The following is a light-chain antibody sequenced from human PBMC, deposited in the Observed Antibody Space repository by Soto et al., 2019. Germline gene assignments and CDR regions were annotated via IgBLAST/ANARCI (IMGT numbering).Light chain of an antibody. V-gene: IGLV2-14*01. CDR1: NSDIGGYNY. J-gene: IGLJ1*01. CDR2: EVS. CDR3: SSYTSSSTSPYV. Sequence: QSALTQPASVSGSPGLSITISCTGTNSDIGGYNYVSWYQQHPGKAPKLMIYEVSNRPSGVSNRFSGSKSGNTASLTISGLQAEDEADYYCSSYTSSSTSPYVFGTGTKVTVL.